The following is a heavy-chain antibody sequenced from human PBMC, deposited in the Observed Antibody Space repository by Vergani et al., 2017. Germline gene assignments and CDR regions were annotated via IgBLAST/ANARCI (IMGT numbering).Heavy chain of an antibody. CDR3: ARSYNLGYTGFDD. Sequence: QVTLKESGPALVKPTQTLTLTFTFSGCSLSTSGMRVSWIRHPPGKAVEWLSRIDWDHDKFYSTSLKNRLTISKDTSKNQVVLTMNNMDPVETATYYCARSYNLGYTGFDDWGQGTLVTVSS. D-gene: IGHD7-27*01. V-gene: IGHV2-70*04. CDR1: GCSLSTSGMR. CDR2: IDWDHDK. J-gene: IGHJ4*02.